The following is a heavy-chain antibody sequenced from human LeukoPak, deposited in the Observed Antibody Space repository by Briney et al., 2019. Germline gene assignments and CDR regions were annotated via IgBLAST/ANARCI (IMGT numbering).Heavy chain of an antibody. Sequence: GGSLRLSCAASGFTFSSYWMHWVRQAPGKGRVWVSRINSDGSSTSYADSGKGRFTISRDNAKNTLYLQMNRLRAEDTAVYYRARGGGYYDYVWGSYRYTGDWFDPWGQGTLVTVSS. CDR3: ARGGGYYDYVWGSYRYTGDWFDP. CDR2: INSDGSST. CDR1: GFTFSSYW. D-gene: IGHD3-16*02. J-gene: IGHJ5*02. V-gene: IGHV3-74*01.